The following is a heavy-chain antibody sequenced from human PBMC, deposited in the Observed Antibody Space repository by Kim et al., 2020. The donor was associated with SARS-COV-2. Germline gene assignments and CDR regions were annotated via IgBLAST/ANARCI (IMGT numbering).Heavy chain of an antibody. Sequence: ASVKVSCKASGYTFTSYAMHWVRQAPGQRLEWMGWINAGNGNTKYSQKFQGRVTITRDTSASTAYMELGSLRSEDTAVYYCARGPLARITMVRGSSWFDPWGQGTLVTVSS. J-gene: IGHJ5*02. CDR2: INAGNGNT. CDR3: ARGPLARITMVRGSSWFDP. D-gene: IGHD3-10*01. CDR1: GYTFTSYA. V-gene: IGHV1-3*01.